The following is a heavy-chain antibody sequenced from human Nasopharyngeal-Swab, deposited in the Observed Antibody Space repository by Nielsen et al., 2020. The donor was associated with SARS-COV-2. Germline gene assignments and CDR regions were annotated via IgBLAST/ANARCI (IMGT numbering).Heavy chain of an antibody. CDR3: ARVDVSGFYYYGLDV. Sequence: WIRQPPGKALEWLAVIFWDDDKWYSPSLEGRLTITKDTTKNQVVLRMTNVDPVDTGTYYCARVDVSGFYYYGLDVWGQGTTVTVS. D-gene: IGHD5-12*01. CDR2: IFWDDDK. J-gene: IGHJ6*02. V-gene: IGHV2-5*02.